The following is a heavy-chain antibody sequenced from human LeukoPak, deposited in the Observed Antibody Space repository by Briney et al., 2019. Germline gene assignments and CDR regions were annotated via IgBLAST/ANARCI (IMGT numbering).Heavy chain of an antibody. J-gene: IGHJ5*02. V-gene: IGHV4-30-2*01. CDR2: IYHSGST. CDR3: ARAGYYYGSGRRDNWFDP. CDR1: VGSISSGGYS. Sequence: SETLSLTCAVSVGSISSGGYSWSWIRQPPGKGLEWIGYIYHSGSTYYNPSLKSRVTISVDRSKNQFSLKLSSVAAADTAGYCCARAGYYYGSGRRDNWFDPWGQGTLVTVSS. D-gene: IGHD3-10*01.